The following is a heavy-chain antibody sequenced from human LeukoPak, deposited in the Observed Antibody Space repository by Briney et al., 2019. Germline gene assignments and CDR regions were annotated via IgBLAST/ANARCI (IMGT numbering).Heavy chain of an antibody. Sequence: GASVKVSCKASGYTFTSYDINWVRQATGQGLEWMGWMNPNSGNTGYAQKFQGRVTMTRNTSISTAYMELSSLRSEDTAVYYCARVSSGWRYYYYYMDVWGKGTTVTISS. D-gene: IGHD6-19*01. CDR1: GYTFTSYD. J-gene: IGHJ6*03. CDR2: MNPNSGNT. CDR3: ARVSSGWRYYYYYMDV. V-gene: IGHV1-8*01.